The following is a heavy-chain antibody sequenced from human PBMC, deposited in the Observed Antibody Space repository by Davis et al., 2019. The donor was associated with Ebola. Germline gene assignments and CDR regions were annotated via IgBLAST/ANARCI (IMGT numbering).Heavy chain of an antibody. CDR1: GGSISSYY. Sequence: SETLSLTCTVSGGSISSYYWSWIRQPPGKGLEWIGYIYYSGGTNYNPSLKSRVTISVDTSKNQFSLKLSSVTAADTAVYYCARGSIFGSGRWGQGTLVTVSS. V-gene: IGHV4-59*12. J-gene: IGHJ4*02. CDR3: ARGSIFGSGR. D-gene: IGHD3-3*01. CDR2: IYYSGGT.